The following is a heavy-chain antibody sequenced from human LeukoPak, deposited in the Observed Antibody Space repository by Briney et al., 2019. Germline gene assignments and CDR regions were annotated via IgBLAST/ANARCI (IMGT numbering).Heavy chain of an antibody. CDR1: GFTFDDYG. CDR3: ANGRSGESSYSPIDY. V-gene: IGHV3-23*01. D-gene: IGHD2-15*01. CDR2: ISGRDRI. J-gene: IGHJ4*02. Sequence: GGSLRLSCAASGFTFDDYGMRRVRQAPGKGLEWVSGISGRDRIYYADSVKGRFTISRDNSRNTLYLQMDSLRAEDTAVYYCANGRSGESSYSPIDYWGQGTLVTVSS.